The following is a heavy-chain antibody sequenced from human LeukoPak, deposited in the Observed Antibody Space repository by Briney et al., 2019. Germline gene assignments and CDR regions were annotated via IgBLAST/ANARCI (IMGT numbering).Heavy chain of an antibody. CDR3: TTDGDYGDGLRGDY. D-gene: IGHD4-17*01. Sequence: GGSLRLSCAASGFTFSNAWMSWVRQAPGKGLEWVGRIKSKTDGGTTDYAAPVKGRFTISRDDSKNTLYLQMNSLKTEDTAVYYCTTDGDYGDGLRGDYWGQGTLVIVSS. CDR2: IKSKTDGGTT. CDR1: GFTFSNAW. V-gene: IGHV3-15*01. J-gene: IGHJ4*02.